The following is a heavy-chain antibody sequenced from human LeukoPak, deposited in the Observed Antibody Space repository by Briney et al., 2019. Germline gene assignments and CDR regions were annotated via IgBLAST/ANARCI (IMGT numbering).Heavy chain of an antibody. Sequence: GGSLRLSCTVSGFTFSRSGMHWVRQAPGKGLEWVALISYDGSYSHCADSVKGRFTISRDNSKNTLYLQMDSLRAEDTAVYYCAKGSDSSGWSYFDYWGQGTLVTVSS. CDR3: AKGSDSSGWSYFDY. V-gene: IGHV3-30*18. CDR2: ISYDGSYS. D-gene: IGHD3-22*01. J-gene: IGHJ4*02. CDR1: GFTFSRSG.